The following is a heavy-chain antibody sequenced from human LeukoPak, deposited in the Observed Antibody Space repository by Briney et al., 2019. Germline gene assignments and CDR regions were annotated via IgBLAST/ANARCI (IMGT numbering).Heavy chain of an antibody. CDR1: GFTFSSYA. Sequence: GGSLRLSCAASGFTFSSYAMHWVRQAPGKGLEWVAVISYDGSNKYYADSVKGRFTISRDNSKNTLYLQMNSLRAEDTAVYYCARRLPPSVNSGQTHRSPTRYFDYWGQGTLVTVSS. CDR3: ARRLPPSVNSGQTHRSPTRYFDY. CDR2: ISYDGSNK. D-gene: IGHD4-23*01. V-gene: IGHV3-30-3*01. J-gene: IGHJ4*02.